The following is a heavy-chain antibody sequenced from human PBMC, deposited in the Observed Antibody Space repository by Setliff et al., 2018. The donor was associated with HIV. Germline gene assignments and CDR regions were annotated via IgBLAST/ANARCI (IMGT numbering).Heavy chain of an antibody. CDR2: INTETGNP. Sequence: ASVKVSCKASGYTFRSYGINWVRQAPGQGPEWMGWINTETGNPMYAQGFRGRLVFSLATSVNTAYLQINSLKAEDTAMYYCARVGSYWSTFDYWGQGALVTVSS. D-gene: IGHD2-8*02. V-gene: IGHV7-4-1*02. CDR1: GYTFRSYG. CDR3: ARVGSYWSTFDY. J-gene: IGHJ4*02.